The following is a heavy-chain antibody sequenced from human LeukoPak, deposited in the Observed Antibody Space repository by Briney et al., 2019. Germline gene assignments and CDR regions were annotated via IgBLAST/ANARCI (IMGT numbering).Heavy chain of an antibody. CDR2: IYPRDGST. CDR1: GYTFTSNY. CDR3: AIDQEGFDY. V-gene: IGHV1-46*01. J-gene: IGHJ4*02. Sequence: ASVKVSCKASGYTFTSNYIHWVRQAPGQGLEWMGMIYPRDGSTSYAQKFQGRVTVTRDTSTSTVHMELSGLRSEDTAVYYRAIDQEGFDYWGQGTLVTVSS.